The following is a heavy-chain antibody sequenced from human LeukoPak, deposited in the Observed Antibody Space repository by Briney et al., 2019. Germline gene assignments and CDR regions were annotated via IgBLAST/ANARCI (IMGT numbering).Heavy chain of an antibody. CDR1: GFTVSSNY. V-gene: IGHV3-53*01. Sequence: GGSLRLSCAASGFTVSSNYMSWVRQAPGKGLEWVSVIYSGGSTYYADSVRGRFTISRDNAKNSLYLQMNSLRAEDTAVYYCARPPYSSSWDPGWFDPWGQGTLITVSS. CDR2: IYSGGST. D-gene: IGHD6-13*01. CDR3: ARPPYSSSWDPGWFDP. J-gene: IGHJ5*02.